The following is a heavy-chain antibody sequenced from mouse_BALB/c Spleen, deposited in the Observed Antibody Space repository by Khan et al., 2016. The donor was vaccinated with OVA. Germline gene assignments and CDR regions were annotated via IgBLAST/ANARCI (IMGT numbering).Heavy chain of an antibody. CDR3: ARGTFDY. CDR2: IDPFNGGN. D-gene: IGHD3-3*01. J-gene: IGHJ3*01. CDR1: GYSFTTYY. V-gene: IGHV1-34*01. Sequence: VRLQQSGPELMKPGASVKISCKASGYSFTTYYMHWVKQSHEKSLEWIGYIDPFNGGNDYNQKFKGKATLTVDKSSSTAYMHLSSLTSEDSAVYYCARGTFDYWGQGTLVTVSA.